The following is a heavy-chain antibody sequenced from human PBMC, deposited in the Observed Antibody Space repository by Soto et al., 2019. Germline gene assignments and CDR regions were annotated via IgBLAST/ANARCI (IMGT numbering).Heavy chain of an antibody. CDR3: ARGRSYSSAFQGLAYYFDH. CDR2: IYYTGNT. Sequence: QVQLQESGPGLVKPSETLSLTCSVSGVSISPHYWNWIRQSPEKGLEWIGHIYYTGNTNYNPSLKSRVTISVDTSKSQFSLNLSSVTAADTAVYYCARGRSYSSAFQGLAYYFDHWGQGTLVTVSS. V-gene: IGHV4-59*11. CDR1: GVSISPHY. J-gene: IGHJ4*02. D-gene: IGHD3-22*01.